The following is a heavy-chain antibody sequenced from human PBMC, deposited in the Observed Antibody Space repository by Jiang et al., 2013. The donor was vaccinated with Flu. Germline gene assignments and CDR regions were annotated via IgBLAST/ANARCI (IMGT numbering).Heavy chain of an antibody. D-gene: IGHD2-15*01. J-gene: IGHJ6*02. CDR3: ARDLRFFGHYYCSGGSCPYYYYGMDV. V-gene: IGHV5-10-1*01. CDR2: IDPSDSYT. Sequence: LEWMGRIDPSDSYTNYSPSFQGHVTISADKSISTAYLQWSSLKASDTAMYYCARDLRFFGHYYCSGGSCPYYYYGMDVWGQGTTVTVSS.